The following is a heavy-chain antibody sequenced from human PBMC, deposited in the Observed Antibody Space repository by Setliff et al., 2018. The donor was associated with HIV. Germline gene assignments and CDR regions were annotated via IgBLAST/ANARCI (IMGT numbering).Heavy chain of an antibody. Sequence: PSETLSLTCSVSGGSISSSTYYWGWIRQPPGKGLEWVGHIYSTGDTNYNPSLKSRVTLSADTSKNQLSLSLTSVTAADTAVYYCARVRLTMIMMVDYFDQWGQGTLVTVSS. CDR1: GGSISSSTYY. D-gene: IGHD3-22*01. J-gene: IGHJ4*02. CDR2: IYSTGDT. CDR3: ARVRLTMIMMVDYFDQ. V-gene: IGHV4-61*05.